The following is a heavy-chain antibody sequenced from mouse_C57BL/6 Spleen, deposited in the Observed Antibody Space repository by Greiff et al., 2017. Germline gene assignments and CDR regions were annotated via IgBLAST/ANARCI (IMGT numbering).Heavy chain of an antibody. D-gene: IGHD3-2*02. CDR1: GYTFTSYG. Sequence: VQLVESGAELARPGASVKLSCKASGYTFTSYGISWVKQRTGQGLEWIGEIYPRSGNTYYNEKFKGKATLTADKSSSTAYMELRSLTSEDSAVYFCARRAQATGYYAMDYWGQGTSVTVSS. V-gene: IGHV1-81*01. CDR3: ARRAQATGYYAMDY. J-gene: IGHJ4*01. CDR2: IYPRSGNT.